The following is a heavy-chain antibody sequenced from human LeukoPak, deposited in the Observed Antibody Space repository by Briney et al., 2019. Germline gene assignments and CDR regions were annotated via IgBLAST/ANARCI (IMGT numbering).Heavy chain of an antibody. CDR2: IIHRVSN. CDR1: GGSFNVYY. CDR3: ARDLFGYSSGWIFDY. J-gene: IGHJ4*02. V-gene: IGHV4-34*12. Sequence: SETLSLTCPVYGGSFNVYYWSWIRQPQGKGLEWIGEIIHRVSNNYNTSLKSRVTISVDTSKKQVSLELRSVTAAETAVYYCARDLFGYSSGWIFDYGGQGTRVSVSS. D-gene: IGHD6-19*01.